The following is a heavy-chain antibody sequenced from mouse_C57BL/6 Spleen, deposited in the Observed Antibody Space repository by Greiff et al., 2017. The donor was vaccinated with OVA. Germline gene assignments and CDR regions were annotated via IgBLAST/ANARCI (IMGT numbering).Heavy chain of an antibody. D-gene: IGHD1-1*01. J-gene: IGHJ4*01. V-gene: IGHV1-76*01. CDR2: IYPGSGNT. CDR3: ARSTVGMDY. CDR1: GYTFTDYY. Sequence: LQESGAELVRPGASVKLSCKASGYTFTDYYINWVKQRPGQGLEWIARIYPGSGNTYYNEKFKGKATLTAEKSSSTAYMQLSSLTSEDSAVYFCARSTVGMDYWGQGTSVTVSS.